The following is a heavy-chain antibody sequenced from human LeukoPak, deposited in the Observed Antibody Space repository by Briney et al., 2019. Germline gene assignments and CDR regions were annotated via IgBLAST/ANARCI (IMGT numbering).Heavy chain of an antibody. CDR2: ISSNGSTI. CDR1: GFTFSDYS. Sequence: PGGSLRLSCAASGFTFSDYSMNWVRQAPGKGLEWISYISSNGSTIYYAASVKGRFTISRDSAKNSLYLQMKGLRAEDTAIYYCARGPKTSFDYWGQGTLVTVSS. CDR3: ARGPKTSFDY. J-gene: IGHJ4*02. V-gene: IGHV3-48*01.